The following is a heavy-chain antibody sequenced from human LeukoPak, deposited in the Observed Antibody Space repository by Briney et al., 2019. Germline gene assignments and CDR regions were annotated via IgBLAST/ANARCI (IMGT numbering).Heavy chain of an antibody. CDR3: ARHVRGATGY. D-gene: IGHD1-26*01. V-gene: IGHV4-38-2*01. Sequence: SETLSLTCAVSGYSISSGYYWGWIRQPPGKGLEWIGSIYHSGSTYYNPSLRSRVTISVDTSKNQFSLKLSSVTAPDTAVYYSARHVRGATGYWGQGTLVTVSS. CDR1: GYSISSGYY. CDR2: IYHSGST. J-gene: IGHJ4*02.